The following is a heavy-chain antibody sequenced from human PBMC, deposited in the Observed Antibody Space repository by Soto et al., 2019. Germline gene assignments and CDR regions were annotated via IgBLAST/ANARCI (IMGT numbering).Heavy chain of an antibody. CDR1: GYSFTSYW. CDR2: IDPSGFDS. D-gene: IGHD3-10*01. J-gene: IGHJ4*02. Sequence: GESLKISCQGSGYSFTSYWISWVRQMPGKGLEWMGRIDPSGFDSDYSPSFQGRVTISIDRSISTAYLQWSSLKASDTAMYYCARSFGASDYFDSWGQGTLVTVSS. CDR3: ARSFGASDYFDS. V-gene: IGHV5-10-1*01.